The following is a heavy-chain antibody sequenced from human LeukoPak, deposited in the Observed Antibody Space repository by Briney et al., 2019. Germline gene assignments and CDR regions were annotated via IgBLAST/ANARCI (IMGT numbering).Heavy chain of an antibody. V-gene: IGHV3-21*04. CDR2: ISSSSSYI. D-gene: IGHD2-15*01. CDR3: AKNGDRGAYCSGGSCYPYYYYYMDV. Sequence: GGSLRLSCAASGFTFSSYTMNWVRQAPGKGLEWVSSISSSSSYIYYADSVKGRFTISRDNAKNSLYLQMNSLRAEDTAVYYCAKNGDRGAYCSGGSCYPYYYYYMDVWGKGTTVTISS. CDR1: GFTFSSYT. J-gene: IGHJ6*03.